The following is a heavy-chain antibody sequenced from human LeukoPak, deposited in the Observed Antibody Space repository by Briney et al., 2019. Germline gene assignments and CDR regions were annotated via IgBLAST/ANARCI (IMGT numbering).Heavy chain of an antibody. J-gene: IGHJ4*02. D-gene: IGHD3-22*01. CDR1: GFTFSDAW. CDR3: TTDWYYYDSSGYYPIF. V-gene: IGHV3-15*01. Sequence: PGGSLRLSCAASGFTFSDAWMSWVRQAPGKGLECVGRIKSKSDGGTTDCAAPVKGRFTISRDDSKNTLYLQMNSLKTEDTAVYYCTTDWYYYDSSGYYPIFWGQGTLVTVSS. CDR2: IKSKSDGGTT.